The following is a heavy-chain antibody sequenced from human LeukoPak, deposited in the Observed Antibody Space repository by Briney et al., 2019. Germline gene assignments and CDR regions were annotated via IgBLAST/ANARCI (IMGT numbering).Heavy chain of an antibody. CDR2: IYPGDSDT. D-gene: IGHD3-3*01. CDR1: GYSFTSYW. J-gene: IGHJ5*02. Sequence: PVEALKISCNCSGYSFTSYWIGWVRQMPGKGLEWMGIIYPGDSDTSYSPSFQGQVTISADKSISTAYLQWSSLKASDTAMYYCARHVSDYDFWGGYYRGNWFDPWGQGTLVTVSS. V-gene: IGHV5-51*01. CDR3: ARHVSDYDFWGGYYRGNWFDP.